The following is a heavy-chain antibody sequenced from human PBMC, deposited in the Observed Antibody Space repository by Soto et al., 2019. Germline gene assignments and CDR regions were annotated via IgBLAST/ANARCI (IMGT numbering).Heavy chain of an antibody. J-gene: IGHJ4*02. D-gene: IGHD3-16*02. CDR1: GGSISSYY. Sequence: SETLSLTCTVSGGSISSYYWSWIRQPPGKGLEWIGYIYYSGSTNYNPSLKSRVTISVDTSKNQFSLKLSSVTAADTAVYYCARGGYDYVWGSYPPNDYYFDSWGQGTLVTVSS. V-gene: IGHV4-59*01. CDR2: IYYSGST. CDR3: ARGGYDYVWGSYPPNDYYFDS.